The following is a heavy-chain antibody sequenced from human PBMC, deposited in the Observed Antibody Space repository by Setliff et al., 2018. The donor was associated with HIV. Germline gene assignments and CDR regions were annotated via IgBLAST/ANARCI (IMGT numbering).Heavy chain of an antibody. CDR3: ARARGTKDFDY. D-gene: IGHD1-7*01. Sequence: AASVKVSCKASGFTFTNYYIHWVRQAPGQGLEWMGIFNPTGGSTSYAQKFQGRVTMTSDMSTSTVYMELSSLRSEDTAVYFCARARGTKDFDYWGQGTLVTVSS. J-gene: IGHJ4*02. V-gene: IGHV1-46*01. CDR1: GFTFTNYY. CDR2: FNPTGGST.